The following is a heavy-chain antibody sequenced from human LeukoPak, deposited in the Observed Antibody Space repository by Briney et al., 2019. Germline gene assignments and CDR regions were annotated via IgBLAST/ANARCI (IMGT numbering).Heavy chain of an antibody. CDR3: ARLQRGSGSRRAYDY. V-gene: IGHV4-61*08. CDR2: IYYSGNT. J-gene: IGHJ4*02. CDR1: GGSISSGGYY. Sequence: SETLSLTCAVSGGSISSGGYYWSWIRQHPGKGLEWIGYIYYSGNTNYNPSLKSRVTISIDTSKNQFSLKLSSVTAADTAVYYCARLQRGSGSRRAYDYWGQGTLVTVSS. D-gene: IGHD3-10*01.